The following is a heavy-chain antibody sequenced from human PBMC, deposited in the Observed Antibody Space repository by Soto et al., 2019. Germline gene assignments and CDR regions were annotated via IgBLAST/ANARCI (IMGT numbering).Heavy chain of an antibody. CDR1: GFTFSSYA. Sequence: GGSLRLSCAASGFTFSSYAMSWVRQAPGKGLEWVSAISGSGGSTYYADSVKGRFTISRDNSKNTLYLQMNSLRAEDTAVYYCAELNSSSWYYFDYWGQGTLVTVSS. D-gene: IGHD6-13*01. CDR3: AELNSSSWYYFDY. CDR2: ISGSGGST. J-gene: IGHJ4*02. V-gene: IGHV3-23*01.